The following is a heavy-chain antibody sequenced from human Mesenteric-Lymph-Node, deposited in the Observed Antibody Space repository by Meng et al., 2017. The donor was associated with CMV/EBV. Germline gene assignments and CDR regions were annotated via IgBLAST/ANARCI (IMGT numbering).Heavy chain of an antibody. CDR2: IYYSGST. CDR3: ARGSIAPRGGEDY. CDR1: VGSISTGGYY. V-gene: IGHV4-31*02. Sequence: SVGSISTGGYYWSWIRQHPGKGLEWIGYIYYSGSTYYNPSLMSRVTISVDTSKNQFSLKLSSVTAADTAVYYCARGSIAPRGGEDYWGQGTLVTVSS. J-gene: IGHJ4*02. D-gene: IGHD6-6*01.